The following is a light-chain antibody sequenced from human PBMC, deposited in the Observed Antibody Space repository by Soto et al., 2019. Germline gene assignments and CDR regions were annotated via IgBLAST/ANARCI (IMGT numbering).Light chain of an antibody. CDR3: QTWGTGIQV. J-gene: IGLJ1*01. CDR1: SGRTSYA. V-gene: IGLV4-69*01. CDR2: LNSDGSH. Sequence: QLVLTQSPSASASLGASVKLTCTLSSGRTSYAIAWHQQQPEKGPRYLMRLNSDGSHSRGDGIPDRFSGSSSGAERYLTISSLQSKDEADYYCQTWGTGIQVFGTGTKLTVL.